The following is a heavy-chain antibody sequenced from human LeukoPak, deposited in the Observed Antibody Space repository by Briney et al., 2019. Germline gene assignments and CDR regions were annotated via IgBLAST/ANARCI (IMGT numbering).Heavy chain of an antibody. CDR2: ISSSGSTI. CDR3: ARGASGIGGIRFDP. D-gene: IGHD3-10*01. Sequence: GGSLRLSCAASGFTFSSYEMNWVRQAPGKGLEWVSYISSSGSTIYYADSVKGRFTITRDNAKNSLYLQMNSLRAEDTAVYYFARGASGIGGIRFDPWGQGTLVTVSS. J-gene: IGHJ5*02. CDR1: GFTFSSYE. V-gene: IGHV3-48*03.